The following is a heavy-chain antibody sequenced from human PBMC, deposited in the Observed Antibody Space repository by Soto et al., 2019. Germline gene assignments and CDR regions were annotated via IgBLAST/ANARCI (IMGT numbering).Heavy chain of an antibody. J-gene: IGHJ4*02. CDR2: IYYSGST. V-gene: IGHV4-59*01. D-gene: IGHD3-16*02. Sequence: SETLSLTCTVSGGSISSYYWSWIRQPPGKGLEWIGYIYYSGSTNYNPSLKSRVTISVDTSKNQFSLKLSSVTAADTAVYYCARGPYDYVWGSDPPHFDYXXQGTLVXXSS. CDR1: GGSISSYY. CDR3: ARGPYDYVWGSDPPHFDY.